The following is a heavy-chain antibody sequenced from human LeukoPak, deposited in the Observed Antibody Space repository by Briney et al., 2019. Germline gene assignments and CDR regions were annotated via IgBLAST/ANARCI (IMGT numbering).Heavy chain of an antibody. CDR2: VYYSGSP. J-gene: IGHJ5*02. V-gene: IGHV4-59*01. Sequence: PSETLSLTCTVSGGSISSYFWSWIRQPPGMGLEWIGYVYYSGSPNYNPSLKSRVTISVDTSKNRFSLRLRSVTAADTAVYYCARVFDDYYDSSADPPLWFDPWGQGTLVTVSS. CDR1: GGSISSYF. D-gene: IGHD3-22*01. CDR3: ARVFDDYYDSSADPPLWFDP.